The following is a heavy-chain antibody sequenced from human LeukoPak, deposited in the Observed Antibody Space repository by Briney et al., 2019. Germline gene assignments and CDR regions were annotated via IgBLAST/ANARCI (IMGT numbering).Heavy chain of an antibody. CDR3: ARMREDVYTVFDY. CDR1: GGSISSTNW. D-gene: IGHD5-24*01. V-gene: IGHV4-4*02. Sequence: SETLSLTCAVSGGSISSTNWWNWVRQPPGRGLEWIGEIYDTGSTNYNPSLQSRVTISVDKSKNHFSLNLSSVTAADTAVYYCARMREDVYTVFDYWGQGALVTVSS. CDR2: IYDTGST. J-gene: IGHJ4*02.